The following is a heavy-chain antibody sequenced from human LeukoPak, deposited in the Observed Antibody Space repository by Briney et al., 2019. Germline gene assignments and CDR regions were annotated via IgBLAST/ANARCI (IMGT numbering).Heavy chain of an antibody. D-gene: IGHD6-6*01. J-gene: IGHJ6*03. Sequence: PSQTLSLTCTVSGGSISSGGYYWSWIRQPPGKGLEWIGYIYHSGSTYYNPSLKSRVTISVDTSKNQFSLKLSSVTAADTAVYYCARTIAARPIYYYYYMDVWGKGTTVTVSS. CDR3: ARTIAARPIYYYYYMDV. V-gene: IGHV4-30-2*01. CDR1: GGSISSGGYY. CDR2: IYHSGST.